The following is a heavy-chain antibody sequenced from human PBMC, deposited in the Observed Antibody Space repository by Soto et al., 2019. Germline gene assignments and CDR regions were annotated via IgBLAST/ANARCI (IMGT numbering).Heavy chain of an antibody. D-gene: IGHD3-10*01. CDR2: ISGSGGST. J-gene: IGHJ6*03. CDR1: GFTFSSYA. V-gene: IGHV3-23*01. Sequence: LRLSCAASGFTFSSYAMSWVRQAPGKGLEWVSAISGSGGSTYYADSVKGRFTISRDNSKNTLYLQMNSLRAEDTAVYYCAKYYGSYGSGSYYNDYYYYMDVWGKGTTVTVSS. CDR3: AKYYGSYGSGSYYNDYYYYMDV.